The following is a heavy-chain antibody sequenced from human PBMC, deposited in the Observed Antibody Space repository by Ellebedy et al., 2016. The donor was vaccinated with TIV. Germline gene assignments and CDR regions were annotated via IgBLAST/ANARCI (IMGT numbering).Heavy chain of an antibody. D-gene: IGHD3/OR15-3a*01. CDR3: ASGTGYYTRWQMDV. Sequence: SVKVSCXASGYTFTGYYMHWVRQAPGQGLEWMGGIIPIFGTANYAQKFQGRVTITADESTSTAYMELSSLRSEDTAVYYCASGTGYYTRWQMDVWGKGTTVTVSS. CDR2: IIPIFGTA. J-gene: IGHJ6*04. CDR1: GYTFTGYY. V-gene: IGHV1-69*13.